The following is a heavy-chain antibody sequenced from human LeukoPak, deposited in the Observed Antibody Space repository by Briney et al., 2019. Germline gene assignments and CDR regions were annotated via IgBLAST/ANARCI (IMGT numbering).Heavy chain of an antibody. V-gene: IGHV3-11*04. CDR3: AKLKDYGDYLT. D-gene: IGHD4-17*01. J-gene: IGHJ5*02. CDR2: ISSSGNTI. Sequence: GGSLRLSCAASGFTFSDYYMSWIRQAPGKGLEWVSYISSSGNTIYYADSVKGRFTISRDNSKNTLYLQMNSLRAEDTAVYYCAKLKDYGDYLTWGQGTLVTVSS. CDR1: GFTFSDYY.